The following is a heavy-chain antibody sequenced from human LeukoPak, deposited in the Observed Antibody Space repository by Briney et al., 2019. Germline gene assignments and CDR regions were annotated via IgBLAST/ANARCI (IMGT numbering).Heavy chain of an antibody. V-gene: IGHV3-23*01. CDR1: GFTVTNYA. J-gene: IGHJ4*02. CDR2: ISGRDDST. D-gene: IGHD3-9*01. Sequence: PGASLRLSCAASGFTVTNYAMYWVRQAPGKGLNWVSAISGRDDSTYYADSVKGRFTISRDTSKNTLFLQMNSLRAEDTAVYYCEQWGDYDILTGYYDPDYWGQGTLVTVSS. CDR3: EQWGDYDILTGYYDPDY.